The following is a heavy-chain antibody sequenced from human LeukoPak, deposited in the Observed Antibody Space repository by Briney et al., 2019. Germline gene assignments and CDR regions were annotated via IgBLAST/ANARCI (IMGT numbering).Heavy chain of an antibody. V-gene: IGHV3-23*01. Sequence: GGSLRLSCAASGFTFNIYAMGWVRQAPGKGLEWVSLISASGGNTYYADSVKGRFTISRDNSRNTLYLQMRSLRGDDTAVYYCAKIGSQMATVAGYFEYWGQGTLVTVSS. D-gene: IGHD4-4*01. CDR3: AKIGSQMATVAGYFEY. J-gene: IGHJ4*02. CDR2: ISASGGNT. CDR1: GFTFNIYA.